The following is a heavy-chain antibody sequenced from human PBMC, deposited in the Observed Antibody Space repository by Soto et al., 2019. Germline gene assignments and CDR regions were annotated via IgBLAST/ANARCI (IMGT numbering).Heavy chain of an antibody. Sequence: PGGSLRLSCAASGFTFSRYAISLVRQAPGKGVEWVSAISGSGGSTYYADSGKGRFTISRDNSKNTLYLQMNSLRAEDTAVYYCAAYCSSTSCYAGYYYYCGMDVWGQGTTVTVSS. CDR3: AAYCSSTSCYAGYYYYCGMDV. D-gene: IGHD2-2*01. J-gene: IGHJ6*02. V-gene: IGHV3-23*01. CDR2: ISGSGGST. CDR1: GFTFSRYA.